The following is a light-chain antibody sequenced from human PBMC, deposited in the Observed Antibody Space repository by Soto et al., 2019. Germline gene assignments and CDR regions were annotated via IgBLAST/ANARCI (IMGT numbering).Light chain of an antibody. CDR1: QSVSVY. CDR2: GVS. V-gene: IGKV3-11*01. J-gene: IGKJ4*01. Sequence: EIVLTQSPATLSLSPGERATLSCRASQSVSVYLAWYQQKPGQAPRLLIYGVSTRATGVPARFSGSGSETDFSLTISSLEPEDFAVYYCQQRSSCPLTFGGGTKVDIK. CDR3: QQRSSCPLT.